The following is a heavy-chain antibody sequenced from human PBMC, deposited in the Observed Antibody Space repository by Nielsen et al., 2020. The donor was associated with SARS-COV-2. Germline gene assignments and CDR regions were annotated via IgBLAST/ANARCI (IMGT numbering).Heavy chain of an antibody. Sequence: SETLSLTCTVSGGSISSGGYYWSWIRQHPGKGLEWIGYIYYSGSTYYNPSLKSRVTISVDTSKNQFSLKLSSVTAADTAVYYCARHPPAYITIFGVVTRSGMDVWGQGTTVTVSS. CDR1: GGSISSGGYY. CDR3: ARHPPAYITIFGVVTRSGMDV. J-gene: IGHJ6*02. CDR2: IYYSGST. D-gene: IGHD3-3*01. V-gene: IGHV4-31*03.